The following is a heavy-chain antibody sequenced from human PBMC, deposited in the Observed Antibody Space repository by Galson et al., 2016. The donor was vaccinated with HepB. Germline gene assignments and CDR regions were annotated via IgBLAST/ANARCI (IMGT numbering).Heavy chain of an antibody. Sequence: SLRLSCAASGFTFSSYHMTWVRQAPGEGLERVSSITGDSNYIRYADSVRGRFTISRDNAKNALYLQMNSLRAEDTAVYYCARWRGSGEIWHTDYWGQGTLVTVSS. J-gene: IGHJ4*02. D-gene: IGHD2-15*01. CDR2: ITGDSNYI. CDR1: GFTFSSYH. CDR3: ARWRGSGEIWHTDY. V-gene: IGHV3-21*01.